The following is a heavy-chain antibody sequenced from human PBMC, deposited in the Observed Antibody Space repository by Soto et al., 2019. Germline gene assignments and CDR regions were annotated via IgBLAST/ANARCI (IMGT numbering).Heavy chain of an antibody. D-gene: IGHD3-22*01. CDR3: AKEGEYYDSSGYYSTRVVDY. Sequence: GGSLRLSCAASGFTFSSYAMSWVRQAPGKGLEWVSAISGSGGSTYYADSVKGRFTISRDNSKNTLYLQMNSLRAEDTAVYYCAKEGEYYDSSGYYSTRVVDYWGQGTLVTVSS. J-gene: IGHJ4*02. V-gene: IGHV3-23*01. CDR1: GFTFSSYA. CDR2: ISGSGGST.